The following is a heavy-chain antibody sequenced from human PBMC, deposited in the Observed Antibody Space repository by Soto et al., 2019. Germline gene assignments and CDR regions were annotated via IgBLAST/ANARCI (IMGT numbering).Heavy chain of an antibody. Sequence: SETLSLTCTVSGGSISSYYRSWIRQPPGKGLEWIGYIYYSGSTNYNPSLKSRVTISVDTSKNQFSLKLSSVTAADTAVYYCARDREYCTNGVCTNYYYMDVWGKGTTVTVSS. CDR2: IYYSGST. CDR1: GGSISSYY. CDR3: ARDREYCTNGVCTNYYYMDV. D-gene: IGHD2-8*01. V-gene: IGHV4-59*01. J-gene: IGHJ6*03.